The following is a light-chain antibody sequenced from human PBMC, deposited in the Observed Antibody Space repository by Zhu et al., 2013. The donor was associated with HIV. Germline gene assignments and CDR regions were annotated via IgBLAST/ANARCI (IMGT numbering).Light chain of an antibody. CDR2: GVS. CDR3: QNYNLAPLS. J-gene: IGKJ1*01. Sequence: DIQMTQSPSSLSASVGDRVSITCRASQGIANYVAWYQQRPGKSPKLLISGVSTLQPGVPSRFTGSGSETHFTLTINNLQPEDVATYFCQNYNLAPLSFGQG. CDR1: QGIANY. V-gene: IGKV1-27*01.